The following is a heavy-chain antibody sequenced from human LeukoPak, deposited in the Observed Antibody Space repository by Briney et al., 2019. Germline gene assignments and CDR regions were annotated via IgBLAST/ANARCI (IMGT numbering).Heavy chain of an antibody. D-gene: IGHD2-2*01. V-gene: IGHV1-2*02. J-gene: IGHJ6*02. CDR1: GYTFTGYY. CDR3: ASGCSSTSCYPGGVYYYGMDV. CDR2: INPNSGGT. Sequence: ASVKVSCKASGYTFTGYYMHWVRQAPGQGLEWMGWINPNSGGTNYAQKFQGRVTMTRDTSISTAYMELSRLRSDATAVYYCASGCSSTSCYPGGVYYYGMDVWGQGTTVTVSS.